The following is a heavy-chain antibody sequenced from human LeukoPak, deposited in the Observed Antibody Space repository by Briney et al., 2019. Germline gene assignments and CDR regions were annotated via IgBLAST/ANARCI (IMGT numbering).Heavy chain of an antibody. CDR3: ARGGLYYDFWSGYSRDNWFDP. V-gene: IGHV4-34*01. J-gene: IGHJ5*02. Sequence: KPSETLSLTCAVYGGSFSGYYWSWIRQPPGKGLEWIGEIKHSGSTNYNPSLKSRVTISVDTSKNQFSLKLSSVTAADTAVYYCARGGLYYDFWSGYSRDNWFDPWGQGTLVTVSS. CDR2: IKHSGST. CDR1: GGSFSGYY. D-gene: IGHD3-3*01.